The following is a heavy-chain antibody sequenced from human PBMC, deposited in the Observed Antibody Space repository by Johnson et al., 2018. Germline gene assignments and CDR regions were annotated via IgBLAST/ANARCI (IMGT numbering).Heavy chain of an antibody. V-gene: IGHV3-9*01. J-gene: IGHJ1*01. D-gene: IGHD3-10*01. Sequence: VQLGESGGGLVQPGRSLRLSCAASGFTFDDYAMHWVRQAPGKGLEWVSGISWNSGRIGYADSVKGRFTILRDNAQNSLYLQMNSLRAEDTALYYCAKGHFSMVRGVIIRPEYFQHWGQGTLVTVSS. CDR3: AKGHFSMVRGVIIRPEYFQH. CDR1: GFTFDDYA. CDR2: ISWNSGRI.